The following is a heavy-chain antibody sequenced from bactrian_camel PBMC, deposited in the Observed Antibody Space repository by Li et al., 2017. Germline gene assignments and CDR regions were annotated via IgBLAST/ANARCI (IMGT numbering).Heavy chain of an antibody. CDR1: GFTFSNYY. D-gene: IGHD4*01. CDR2: IYSDSSNT. J-gene: IGHJ4*01. Sequence: QVQLVESGGGSVEAGGSLRLSCAASGFTFSNYYMSWVRQAPGKGLEWVSGIYSDSSNTYYADSVKGRFTINKDDAKNTLTLQMNSLKPEDTAMYYCAAANPTTVSQCTIATLESRAKYSYWGQGTQVTVS. V-gene: IGHV3-2*01. CDR3: AAANPTTVSQCTIATLESRAKYSY.